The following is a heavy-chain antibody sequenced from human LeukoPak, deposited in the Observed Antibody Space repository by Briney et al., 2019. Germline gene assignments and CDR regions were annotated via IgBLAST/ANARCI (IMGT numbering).Heavy chain of an antibody. J-gene: IGHJ4*02. CDR2: INPNSGGT. CDR3: ARDKAPRTGLDY. V-gene: IGHV1-2*02. D-gene: IGHD3-10*01. Sequence: ASVKVSCKASGYTFTGYYMHWVRQAPGQGLEWMGWINPNSGGTNYAQKFQGRVTMTRDTSISTAYMELSRLRSDDTAVYYCARDKAPRTGLDYWGQGTLVTVSS. CDR1: GYTFTGYY.